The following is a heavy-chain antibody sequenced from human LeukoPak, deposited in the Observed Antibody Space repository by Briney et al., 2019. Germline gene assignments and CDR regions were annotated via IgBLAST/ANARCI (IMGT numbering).Heavy chain of an antibody. V-gene: IGHV4-34*01. J-gene: IGHJ5*02. CDR1: GWSFSGYY. Sequence: SETLSLTCAVYGWSFSGYYWSWIRQPPGKGLEWIGEINHSGSTNYNPSLKSRVTISVDTSKNQFSLKLSSVTAADTAVYYCARGRITMVRGVIISGWFDPWGQGTLVTVSS. D-gene: IGHD3-10*01. CDR3: ARGRITMVRGVIISGWFDP. CDR2: INHSGST.